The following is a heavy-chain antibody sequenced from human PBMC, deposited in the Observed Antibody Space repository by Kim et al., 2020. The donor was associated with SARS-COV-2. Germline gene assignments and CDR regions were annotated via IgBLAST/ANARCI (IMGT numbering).Heavy chain of an antibody. CDR3: ARAGTYSSRPNWFDP. D-gene: IGHD6-13*01. CDR1: GLTFTDDA. J-gene: IGHJ5*02. V-gene: IGHV3-9*01. CDR2: ISWDSGSI. Sequence: GGSLRLSCAASGLTFTDDAMHWVRQAPGKGLEWVAGISWDSGSIGYADSVQGRFTISRDNAKNSLYLQMNSLRVEDTAFYYCARAGTYSSRPNWFDPGG.